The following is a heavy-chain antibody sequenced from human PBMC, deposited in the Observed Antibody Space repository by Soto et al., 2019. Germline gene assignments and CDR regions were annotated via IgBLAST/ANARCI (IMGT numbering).Heavy chain of an antibody. Sequence: QVQLVQSGAEVKKPGSSVKVSCKASGGTFSSYAISWVRQAPGQGLEWMGGIIPIFGTANYAQKFQGRVTITADESTSTAYMELSNLRSEDTAVYYCAASRAAAAGSRDTMDVWGQGTTVTVSS. V-gene: IGHV1-69*12. CDR1: GGTFSSYA. CDR3: AASRAAAAGSRDTMDV. D-gene: IGHD6-13*01. CDR2: IIPIFGTA. J-gene: IGHJ6*02.